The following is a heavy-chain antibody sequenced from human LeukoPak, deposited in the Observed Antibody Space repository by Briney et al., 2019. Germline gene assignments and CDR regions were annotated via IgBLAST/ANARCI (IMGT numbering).Heavy chain of an antibody. D-gene: IGHD4-17*01. CDR3: AMRTTVTTVYYYYMDV. CDR1: GFTVSSNY. J-gene: IGHJ6*03. V-gene: IGHV3-53*01. Sequence: PGGSLRLSCAASGFTVSSNYMSWVRQAPGKGLEWVSVIYSGGGTYYADSVKGRFTISRDNSKSTLYLQMNSLRAEDTAVYYCAMRTTVTTVYYYYMDVWGKGTTVTVSS. CDR2: IYSGGGT.